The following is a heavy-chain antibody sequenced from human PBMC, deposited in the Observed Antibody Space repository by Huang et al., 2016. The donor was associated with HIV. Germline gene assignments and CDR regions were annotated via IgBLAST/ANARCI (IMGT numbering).Heavy chain of an antibody. Sequence: EVQLLESGGGLVRPGGSLRLSCAASGVTFSRYAMSWVRQAPGKGLEWVSVISSNGGTSYYPDSVKGRFTISSDNSKNTVSMQMHSLRVEDTAVYYCATGRATILDRLDSWGQGTLVTVSS. D-gene: IGHD3-3*01. CDR2: ISSNGGTS. J-gene: IGHJ4*02. V-gene: IGHV3-23*01. CDR1: GVTFSRYA. CDR3: ATGRATILDRLDS.